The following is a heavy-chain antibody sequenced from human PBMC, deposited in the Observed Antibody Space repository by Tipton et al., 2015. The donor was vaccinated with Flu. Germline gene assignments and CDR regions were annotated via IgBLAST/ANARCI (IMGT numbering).Heavy chain of an antibody. CDR2: ISSSSSYI. Sequence: VQLVQSGGGLVKPGGSLRLSCAASGFTISSYSMNWVRQAPGKGLEWVSSISSSSSYIYYADSVKGRFTISRDNAKNSLYLQMNSLRAEDTAVYYCARDPYSSSWSVFDYWGQGTLVTVSS. CDR1: GFTISSYS. V-gene: IGHV3-21*01. CDR3: ARDPYSSSWSVFDY. J-gene: IGHJ4*02. D-gene: IGHD6-13*01.